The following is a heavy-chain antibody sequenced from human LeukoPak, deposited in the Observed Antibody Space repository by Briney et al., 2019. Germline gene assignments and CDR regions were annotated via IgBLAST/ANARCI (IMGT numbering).Heavy chain of an antibody. CDR1: GGSFSGYY. J-gene: IGHJ4*02. D-gene: IGHD3-9*01. CDR3: ARVGGILTGYWYFDY. Sequence: SETLSLTRAVYGGSFSGYYWSWIRQPPGKGLEWIGEINHSGSTNYNPSLKSRVTISVDRSKNQFSLKLSSVTAADTAVYYCARVGGILTGYWYFDYWGQGTLVTVSS. CDR2: INHSGST. V-gene: IGHV4-34*01.